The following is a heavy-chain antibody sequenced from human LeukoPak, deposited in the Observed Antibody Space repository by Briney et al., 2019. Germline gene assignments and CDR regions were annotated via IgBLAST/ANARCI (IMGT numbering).Heavy chain of an antibody. Sequence: SGPALVKPTQTLTLTCTLSGFSISTSKMCVNWIRQPPGKALEWLARTDWDGDTWYSTSLKTRLTISKDTSKNQVVLRMTNMDPVDTATYYCARTNTDVDRVFDYWGQGTLVTVSS. V-gene: IGHV2-70*11. CDR1: GFSISTSKMC. D-gene: IGHD5-18*01. CDR3: ARTNTDVDRVFDY. CDR2: TDWDGDT. J-gene: IGHJ4*02.